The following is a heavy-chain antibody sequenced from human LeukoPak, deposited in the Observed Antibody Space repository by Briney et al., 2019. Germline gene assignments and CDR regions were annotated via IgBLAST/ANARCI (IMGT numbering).Heavy chain of an antibody. CDR1: GFTFSSHW. J-gene: IGHJ4*02. V-gene: IGHV3-7*05. Sequence: GGSLRLSCAASGFTFSSHWMSWVRQAPGKGLEWVANIKQDGSEKYYVDSVKGRFTISRDNAKNSLYLQMNSLRAEDTAVYYYTTDCDSTSCYAADAAQWGQGTLVTVSS. CDR3: TTDCDSTSCYAADAAQ. CDR2: IKQDGSEK. D-gene: IGHD2-2*01.